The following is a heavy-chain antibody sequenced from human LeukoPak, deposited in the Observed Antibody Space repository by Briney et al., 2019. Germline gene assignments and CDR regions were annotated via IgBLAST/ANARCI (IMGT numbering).Heavy chain of an antibody. V-gene: IGHV3-9*01. CDR1: GFTFDDYA. CDR3: ARAYYYDSSGPYDY. J-gene: IGHJ4*02. D-gene: IGHD3-22*01. CDR2: ISWNSGSI. Sequence: GRSLRLSCAASGFTFDDYAMHWVRQAPGKGLEWVSGISWNSGSIGYADSVKGRFTISRDNSKNTLYLQMNSLRAEDTAVYYCARAYYYDSSGPYDYWGQGTLVTVSS.